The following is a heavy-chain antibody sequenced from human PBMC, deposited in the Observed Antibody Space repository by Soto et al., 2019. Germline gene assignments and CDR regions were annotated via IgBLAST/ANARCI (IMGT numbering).Heavy chain of an antibody. CDR1: GASISSYY. Sequence: PSETLSLTCTVSGASISSYYWSWIRQPPGKGLEWIAYIYNSGSTNYNPSLESRLTISVDTSRNQFSLKLRSVTAADTAVYYCARYYNVFLYFESWGQGTLVTVSS. J-gene: IGHJ4*02. CDR2: IYNSGST. V-gene: IGHV4-59*01. D-gene: IGHD1-1*01. CDR3: ARYYNVFLYFES.